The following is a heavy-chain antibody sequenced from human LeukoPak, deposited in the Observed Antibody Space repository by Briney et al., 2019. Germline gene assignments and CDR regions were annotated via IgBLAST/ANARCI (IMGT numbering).Heavy chain of an antibody. V-gene: IGHV4-39*01. CDR2: IYYSGST. CDR3: AGSGSYLYYFDY. J-gene: IGHJ4*02. CDR1: GGSISSSSYY. D-gene: IGHD1-26*01. Sequence: PSETLSLTCTVSGGSISSSSYYWGWLRQPPGKGLEWIGSIYYSGSTYYNPSLKSRVTISVDTSKNQFSLKLSSVTAADTAVYYCAGSGSYLYYFDYWGQGTLVTVSS.